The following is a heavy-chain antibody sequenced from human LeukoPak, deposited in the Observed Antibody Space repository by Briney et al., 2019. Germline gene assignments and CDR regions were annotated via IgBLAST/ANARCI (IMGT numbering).Heavy chain of an antibody. CDR2: IYSSGST. D-gene: IGHD2-21*02. CDR1: GGSLSINY. J-gene: IGHJ4*02. Sequence: SETLSLTCTVSGGSLSINYWSWIRQPAGKGLEWIGRIYSSGSTNYNPSLKSRVTMSVDTSKNQFSLKLTSVTAADTAVYYCARAGRGVTAIDYCGQGTLVTVSS. CDR3: ARAGRGVTAIDY. V-gene: IGHV4-4*07.